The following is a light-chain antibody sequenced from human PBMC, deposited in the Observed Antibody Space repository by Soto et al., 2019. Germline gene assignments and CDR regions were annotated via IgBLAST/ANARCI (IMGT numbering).Light chain of an antibody. V-gene: IGKV3-20*01. Sequence: TQSPSSLSPSVGDTVNLFCRSSQSVSSSYLAWYQQKPGQAPRLLIYGASSRATGIPDRFSGSVSGTDFTLTISRLEPEDFAVYYGQQYGSSPTTTFGQGTKVDIK. CDR1: QSVSSSY. CDR3: QQYGSSPTTT. CDR2: GAS. J-gene: IGKJ1*01.